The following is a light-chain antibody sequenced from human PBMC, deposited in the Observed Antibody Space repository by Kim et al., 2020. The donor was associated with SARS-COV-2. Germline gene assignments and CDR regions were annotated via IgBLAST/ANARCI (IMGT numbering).Light chain of an antibody. CDR2: TAS. CDR1: ESIGRY. Sequence: DIQMTQSPSSLSASVGDRVIITCRASESIGRYLNWYQHKPGKAPSLLIYTASTLQSGVPSRFSGSGSGTQFTLSITSLQPEDFATYYCQQSYLPLWKFGQGTKVDIK. J-gene: IGKJ1*01. V-gene: IGKV1-39*01. CDR3: QQSYLPLWK.